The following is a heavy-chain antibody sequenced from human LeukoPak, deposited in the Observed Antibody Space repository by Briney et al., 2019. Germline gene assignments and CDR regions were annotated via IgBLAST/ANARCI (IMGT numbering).Heavy chain of an antibody. CDR1: GGPINDYY. D-gene: IGHD3-10*01. Sequence: PSETLSLTCTVSGGPINDYYWNWIRQPPGKGLEWIGYIYYSGSTNYNPSLKSRVTISVDTSKTRFSLRLSSVTAADTAVYYCARGYYDSGTYSGYFQHWGQGTLVTVSS. V-gene: IGHV4-59*01. J-gene: IGHJ1*01. CDR3: ARGYYDSGTYSGYFQH. CDR2: IYYSGST.